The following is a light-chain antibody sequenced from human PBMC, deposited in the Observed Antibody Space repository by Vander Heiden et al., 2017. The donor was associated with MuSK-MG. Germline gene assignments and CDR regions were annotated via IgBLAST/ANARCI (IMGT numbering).Light chain of an antibody. J-gene: IGKJ1*01. V-gene: IGKV1-27*01. CDR1: QGINNY. CDR3: QKYDSAPWT. Sequence: IPITQPPSSLSASVGDSVTITRRACQGINNYLAWYQQKPGKVPNLLIFEASVLESGIPTRFSGSGSGTDFTLTISSLQTEGFATYYCQKYDSAPWTFGQGTKVEIK. CDR2: EAS.